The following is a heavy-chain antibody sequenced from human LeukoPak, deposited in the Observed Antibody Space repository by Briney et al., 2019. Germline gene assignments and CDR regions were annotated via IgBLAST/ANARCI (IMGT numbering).Heavy chain of an antibody. CDR3: ARDILLWFGEYYGMTS. Sequence: PGGSLRLSCAASGFTFSSYWMHWVRQAPGKGLVWVSYINSDVSSTSYADSVKGRFTISRDNAKNTLYLQMNSLRAEDTAVYYCARDILLWFGEYYGMTSGAKGPRSPSP. D-gene: IGHD3-10*01. CDR2: INSDVSST. CDR1: GFTFSSYW. J-gene: IGHJ6*02. V-gene: IGHV3-74*01.